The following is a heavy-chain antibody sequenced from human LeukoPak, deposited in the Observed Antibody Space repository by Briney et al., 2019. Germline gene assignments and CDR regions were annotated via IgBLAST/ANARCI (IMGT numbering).Heavy chain of an antibody. CDR3: AREEALYDSSGYSNWFDP. CDR2: IIPIFGTA. D-gene: IGHD3-22*01. CDR1: GGTFSSYA. Sequence: GASVKVSCKASGGTFSSYAISWVRQAPGQGLEWMGGIIPIFGTANYAQKFQGRVTITTDESTSTDYMELSSLRSEDTAVYYCAREEALYDSSGYSNWFDPWGQGTLVTVSS. J-gene: IGHJ5*02. V-gene: IGHV1-69*05.